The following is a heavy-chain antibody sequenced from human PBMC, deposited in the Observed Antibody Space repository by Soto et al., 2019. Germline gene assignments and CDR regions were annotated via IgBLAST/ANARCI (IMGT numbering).Heavy chain of an antibody. CDR3: ARLGHPGH. CDR1: GGSLRNSV. CDR2: VIPILGTA. Sequence: QVQLLQAGAEVKKPGSSVKVSCTASGGSLRNSVISWVRHAPAQRLEWMGGVIPILGTANYAQKFQGRVTMTADEATRTAYMDLNSLSPDDTAVYYCARLGHPGHWGPGTLVIVSS. J-gene: IGHJ4*02. V-gene: IGHV1-69*01.